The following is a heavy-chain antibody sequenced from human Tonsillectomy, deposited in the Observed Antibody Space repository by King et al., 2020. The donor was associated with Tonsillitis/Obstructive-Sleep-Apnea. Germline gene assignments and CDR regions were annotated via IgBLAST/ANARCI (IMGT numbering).Heavy chain of an antibody. Sequence: QLVQSGAEVKKPGASVKVSCKASGYSFTVLSMYWVRQAPGQGLEWLGRINTRNGGTHYAHDFEGRITMTRATSINPAYLELSRLMSNDTAVYYCAPGGAGWFDPWGQGTLVTVSS. CDR2: INTRNGGT. D-gene: IGHD1-14*01. V-gene: IGHV1-2*06. J-gene: IGHJ5*02. CDR1: GYSFTVLS. CDR3: APGGAGWFDP.